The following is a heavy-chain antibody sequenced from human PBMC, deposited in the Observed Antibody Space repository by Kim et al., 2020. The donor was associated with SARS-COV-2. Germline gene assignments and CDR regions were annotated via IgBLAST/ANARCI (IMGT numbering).Heavy chain of an antibody. CDR1: GGSISSGGYY. Sequence: SETLSLTCSVSGGSISSGGYYWSWVCQHPGKGLEWIGFISYSGSTYYNPSLKSRVTISVDTSKKQFSLKLSSMTAADTAVYYCARGELSYGMDVWGQGTTVTVS. D-gene: IGHD3-10*01. J-gene: IGHJ6*02. CDR2: ISYSGST. CDR3: ARGELSYGMDV. V-gene: IGHV4-31*03.